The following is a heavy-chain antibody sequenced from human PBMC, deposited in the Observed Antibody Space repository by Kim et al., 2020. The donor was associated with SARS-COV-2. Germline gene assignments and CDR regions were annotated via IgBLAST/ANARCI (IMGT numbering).Heavy chain of an antibody. CDR2: IIRILGIA. CDR3: ARGGPYCSGGSCYLDYYYGMDV. D-gene: IGHD2-15*01. Sequence: SSVKVSCKASGGTFSSYAISWVRQAPGQGLEWMGRIIRILGIANYAQKFQGRVTITADKSTSTAYMELSSLRSEDTAVYYCARGGPYCSGGSCYLDYYYGMDVWGQGTTVTVSS. CDR1: GGTFSSYA. V-gene: IGHV1-69*04. J-gene: IGHJ6*02.